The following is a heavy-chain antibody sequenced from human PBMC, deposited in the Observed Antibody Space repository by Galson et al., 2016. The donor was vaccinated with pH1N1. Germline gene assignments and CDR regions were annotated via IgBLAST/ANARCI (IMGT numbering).Heavy chain of an antibody. CDR2: ISYSGST. V-gene: IGHV4-59*01. CDR3: ARGDYYYASGTDEDFGFDP. D-gene: IGHD3-10*01. J-gene: IGHJ5*02. Sequence: WSWIRQPPGKGLEWIAYISYSGSTNYNPSLTSRVTISVDTSKNQFSLKLRSVSAADTAVYYCARGDYYYASGTDEDFGFDPWGQGTLVTVSS.